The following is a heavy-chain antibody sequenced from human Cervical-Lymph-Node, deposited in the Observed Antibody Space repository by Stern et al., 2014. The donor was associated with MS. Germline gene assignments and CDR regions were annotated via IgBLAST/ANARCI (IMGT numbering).Heavy chain of an antibody. J-gene: IGHJ4*02. CDR3: ARQRYFDY. CDR1: GYTFTSYW. V-gene: IGHV5-51*01. Sequence: VQLVQSGPEVKRPWESLKISCQASGYTFTSYWIGWVRQMPGKGLEWIAIIFPGGSDIRYSPSFQGQVTISADKSSSTAYLQWNNLKASDTAIYYCARQRYFDYWGQGTLVTVSS. CDR2: IFPGGSDI.